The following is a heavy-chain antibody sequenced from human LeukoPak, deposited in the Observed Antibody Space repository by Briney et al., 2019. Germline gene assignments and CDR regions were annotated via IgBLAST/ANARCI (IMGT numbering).Heavy chain of an antibody. CDR3: AIGVGPKVGWFGP. Sequence: GASVKVSCKVSGYRLSEISIHWVRQAPGKGLEWMGGFDLEDGETIYAQKFQGRVTMTEDKTTDTAYMELSSLRPEATAVYYCAIGVGPKVGWFGPWGQGTLVTVSS. CDR1: GYRLSEIS. V-gene: IGHV1-24*01. D-gene: IGHD2-2*01. J-gene: IGHJ5*02. CDR2: FDLEDGET.